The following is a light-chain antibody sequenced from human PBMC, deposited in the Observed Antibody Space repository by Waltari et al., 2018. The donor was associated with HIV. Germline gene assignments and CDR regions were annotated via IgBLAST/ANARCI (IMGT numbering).Light chain of an antibody. CDR1: ALPKQY. CDR2: KDR. V-gene: IGLV3-25*03. J-gene: IGLJ2*01. Sequence: SYELTQPTSVSVSPGQTARITCSGDALPKQYTYWYQQKPGQAPVLVIYKDRERPSGIPGRFSCSNSGTTVTLTISGVQAEDEADYYCQSADSSGSPYVVFGGGTKLTVL. CDR3: QSADSSGSPYVV.